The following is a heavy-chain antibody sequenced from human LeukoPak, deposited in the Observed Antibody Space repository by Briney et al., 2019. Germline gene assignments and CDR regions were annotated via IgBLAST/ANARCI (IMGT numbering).Heavy chain of an antibody. V-gene: IGHV7-4-1*02. CDR1: GYTFTSYA. CDR2: INTNTGNP. J-gene: IGHJ6*03. Sequence: ASVKVSCKASGYTFTSYAMNWVRQAPGQGLEWMGWINTNTGNPTYAQSFTGRFVFSLDTSVSTAYLQISSLKAEDTAVYYCARGYYDSSGRMNYYYYYYMDVWGKGTTVTVSS. CDR3: ARGYYDSSGRMNYYYYYYMDV. D-gene: IGHD3-22*01.